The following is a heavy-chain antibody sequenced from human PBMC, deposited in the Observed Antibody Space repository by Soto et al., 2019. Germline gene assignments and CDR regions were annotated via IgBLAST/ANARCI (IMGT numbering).Heavy chain of an antibody. D-gene: IGHD1-1*01. Sequence: EVQLVGSGGGLVQPSRSLRVSWAASGFTFDDYAMHWVRQAPGNGLEWVSGISWNSGSIGYADSVKGRFTISRDNAKNSLYLQMNSLRPEDTALYYCAKDLRGKGLEPRLDYWGQGTLVTVSS. V-gene: IGHV3-9*01. CDR3: AKDLRGKGLEPRLDY. CDR2: ISWNSGSI. CDR1: GFTFDDYA. J-gene: IGHJ4*02.